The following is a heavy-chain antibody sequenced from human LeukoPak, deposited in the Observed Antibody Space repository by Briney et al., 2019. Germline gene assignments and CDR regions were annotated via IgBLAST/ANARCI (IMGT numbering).Heavy chain of an antibody. J-gene: IGHJ4*02. D-gene: IGHD3-22*01. CDR2: IYSGGST. CDR1: GFTVSSNY. V-gene: IGHV3-53*01. CDR3: ARETYYYDSSGYYYPNYFDY. Sequence: GGSLRLSCAASGFTVSSNYMSWVRQAPGKGLEWVSVIYSGGSTYYADSVKGRFTISRDNSKNTLYLQMNSLRAEDTAVYYRARETYYYDSSGYYYPNYFDYWGQGTLVNVSS.